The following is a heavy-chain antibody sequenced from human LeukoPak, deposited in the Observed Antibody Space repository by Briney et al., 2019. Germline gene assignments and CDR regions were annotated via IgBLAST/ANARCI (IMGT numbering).Heavy chain of an antibody. Sequence: AGGSLRLSCVVSGFTFSSYWMHWVRQAPGKGLVWVSRINSDGSSTSYADSVKGRFTISRDNAKNTLYLQMNSLRAEDTAVYYCARTADYYDSSGYYWFDPWGQGTLVTVSS. CDR2: INSDGSST. CDR1: GFTFSSYW. CDR3: ARTADYYDSSGYYWFDP. V-gene: IGHV3-74*01. J-gene: IGHJ5*02. D-gene: IGHD3-22*01.